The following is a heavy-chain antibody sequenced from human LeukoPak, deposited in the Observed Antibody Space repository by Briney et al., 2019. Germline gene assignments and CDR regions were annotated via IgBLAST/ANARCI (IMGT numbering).Heavy chain of an antibody. D-gene: IGHD1-26*01. CDR2: ISSSSSYI. V-gene: IGHV3-21*01. Sequence: GGSLRLSCAASGFTFSSYSINWVRQAPGKGLEWVSSISSSSSYIYYADSVKGRFAVSRDNAKNSLYLQMNSLRAEDTAVYYCAREPGSAGFDYWGQGTLVTVSS. J-gene: IGHJ4*02. CDR3: AREPGSAGFDY. CDR1: GFTFSSYS.